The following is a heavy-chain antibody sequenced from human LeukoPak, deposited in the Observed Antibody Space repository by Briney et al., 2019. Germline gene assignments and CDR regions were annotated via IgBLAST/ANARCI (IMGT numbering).Heavy chain of an antibody. CDR1: GYTFISYY. Sequence: ASVKVSCKASGYTFISYYLHWVRQAPGQGLEWMGIISPSGGSTNYAQKFQGRVTMTRDTSTSAVYMELSSLRSEDTAVYYCARGLYYYDKTAFDIWGQGTLVTVSS. CDR2: ISPSGGST. CDR3: ARGLYYYDKTAFDI. D-gene: IGHD3-22*01. J-gene: IGHJ3*02. V-gene: IGHV1-46*01.